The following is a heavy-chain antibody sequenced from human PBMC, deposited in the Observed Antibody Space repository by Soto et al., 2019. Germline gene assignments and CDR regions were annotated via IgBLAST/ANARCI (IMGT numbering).Heavy chain of an antibody. Sequence: SETLSLTCTVSGGSISSSSYYWSWIRQPPGKGLEWIGYIYYSGSTNYNPSLKSRVTISVDTSKNQFSLKLSSVTAADTAVYYCARHQAVAGPFYYYYYMDVWGKGTTVTVSS. V-gene: IGHV4-61*05. D-gene: IGHD6-19*01. CDR3: ARHQAVAGPFYYYYYMDV. J-gene: IGHJ6*03. CDR2: IYYSGST. CDR1: GGSISSSSYY.